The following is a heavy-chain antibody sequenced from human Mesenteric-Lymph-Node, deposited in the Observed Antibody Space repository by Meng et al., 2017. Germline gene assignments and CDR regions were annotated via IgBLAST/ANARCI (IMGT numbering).Heavy chain of an antibody. V-gene: IGHV4-61*02. J-gene: IGHJ3*01. CDR3: ARYWNMDTVTTIKAFDV. Sequence: SETLSLTCTVSGGSISSGSYYWSWIRQPAGKGLEWIGRIYTSGSINYNPSLKSRVTISLDTSKNQFSLALSSVTAADTAVYYCARYWNMDTVTTIKAFDVWGQGTMVTVSS. D-gene: IGHD5-12*01. CDR2: IYTSGSI. CDR1: GGSISSGSYY.